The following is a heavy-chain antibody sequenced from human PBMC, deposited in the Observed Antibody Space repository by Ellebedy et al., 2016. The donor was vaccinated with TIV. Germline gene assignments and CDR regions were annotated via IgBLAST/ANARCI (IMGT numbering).Heavy chain of an antibody. CDR3: ARGVGIFGVVSQALFDY. J-gene: IGHJ4*02. D-gene: IGHD3-3*01. Sequence: SETLSLTCTVSGGSISSYYWSRIRQPPGKGLEWIGYIYYSGSTNYNPSLKSRVTISVDTSKTQFSLKLSSVTAADTAVYYCARGVGIFGVVSQALFDYWGQGTLVTVSS. CDR1: GGSISSYY. CDR2: IYYSGST. V-gene: IGHV4-59*12.